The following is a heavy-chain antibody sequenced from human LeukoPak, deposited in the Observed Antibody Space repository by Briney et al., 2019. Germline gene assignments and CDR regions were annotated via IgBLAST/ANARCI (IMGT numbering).Heavy chain of an antibody. CDR1: SGSITSYY. Sequence: SETLSLTCTVSSGSITSYYWKWIRQSPGKGLEYIGRIYYTGTADYNPSLKSRVTMSLDTSKNQFSLRLMSVTASDTAVYFCAGAPNQHYFDYWGQGTLVAVSS. J-gene: IGHJ4*02. V-gene: IGHV4-59*01. CDR3: AGAPNQHYFDY. CDR2: IYYTGTA.